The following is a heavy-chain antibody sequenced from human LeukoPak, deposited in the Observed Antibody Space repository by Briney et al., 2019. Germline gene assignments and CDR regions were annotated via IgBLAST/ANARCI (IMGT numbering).Heavy chain of an antibody. Sequence: PSETLSLTCTVSGGSISSYYWSWIRQPPGKGLEWIGDIYYSGSTKYNPSLKSRVTIPVDTSKNQFSLKLSSVTAADTAVYYCARHRAAAGSRYDAFDIWGQGTRVTVSS. V-gene: IGHV4-59*08. CDR1: GGSISSYY. CDR3: ARHRAAAGSRYDAFDI. CDR2: IYYSGST. D-gene: IGHD6-13*01. J-gene: IGHJ3*02.